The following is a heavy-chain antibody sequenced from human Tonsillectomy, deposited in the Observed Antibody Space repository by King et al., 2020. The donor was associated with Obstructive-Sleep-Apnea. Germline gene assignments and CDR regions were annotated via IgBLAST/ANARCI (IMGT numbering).Heavy chain of an antibody. CDR1: GFTFDDYS. D-gene: IGHD2-8*01. CDR2: ITWDGGST. Sequence: VQLVESGGVVVQPGGSLRLSCAASGFTFDDYSMSWVRQAPGRGLEWVSLITWDGGSTYYADSVKGRFTISRDNSKNSLYLQMNSLRIVDAALSYCAKDNGKYRYGVELDHWGQGTLVTVSS. CDR3: AKDNGKYRYGVELDH. V-gene: IGHV3-43*01. J-gene: IGHJ4*02.